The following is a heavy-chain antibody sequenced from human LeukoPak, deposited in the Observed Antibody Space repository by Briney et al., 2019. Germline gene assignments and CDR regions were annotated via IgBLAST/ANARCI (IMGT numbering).Heavy chain of an antibody. D-gene: IGHD1-1*01. Sequence: SETLSLTCTVSGGSISSYYWSWIRQPPGKGLEWIGYIYYSGSTNYNPSLKSRVTISVDMSKNQFSLKLSSVTAADTAVYYCARLKYGWNDGHLDYWGQGTLVTVSS. J-gene: IGHJ4*02. CDR3: ARLKYGWNDGHLDY. CDR2: IYYSGST. CDR1: GGSISSYY. V-gene: IGHV4-59*01.